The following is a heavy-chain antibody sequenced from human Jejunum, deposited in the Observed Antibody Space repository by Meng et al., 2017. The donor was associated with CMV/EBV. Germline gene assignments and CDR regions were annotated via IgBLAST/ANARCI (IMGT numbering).Heavy chain of an antibody. Sequence: SVSSSRHYWGWIRQPPGKGLEWIGSIYYTGRAYYNPSLKSRVTISVDTSKNQFSLRVNSVTAADTAVYYCARGLTGPEYYYNAMDVWGQGTTVTVSS. CDR1: SVSSSRHY. V-gene: IGHV4-39*07. J-gene: IGHJ6*02. CDR2: IYYTGRA. D-gene: IGHD4-11*01. CDR3: ARGLTGPEYYYNAMDV.